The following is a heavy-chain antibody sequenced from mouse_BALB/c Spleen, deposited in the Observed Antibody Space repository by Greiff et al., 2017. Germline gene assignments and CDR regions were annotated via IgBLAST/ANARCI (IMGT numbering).Heavy chain of an antibody. CDR3: ATLGGGPYYFDY. V-gene: IGHV5-6-3*01. CDR2: INSNGGST. J-gene: IGHJ2*01. Sequence: EVKLMESGGGLVQPGGSLKLSCAASGFTFSSYGMSWVRQTPDKRLELVATINSNGGSTYYPDSVKGRFTISRDNAKNTLYLQMSSLKSEDTAMYYCATLGGGPYYFDYWGQGTTLTVSS. D-gene: IGHD4-1*01. CDR1: GFTFSSYG.